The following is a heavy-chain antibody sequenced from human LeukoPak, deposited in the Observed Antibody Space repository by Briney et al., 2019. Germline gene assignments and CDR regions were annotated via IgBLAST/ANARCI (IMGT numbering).Heavy chain of an antibody. V-gene: IGHV3-74*01. Sequence: GGSLRLSCAASGFTFSSYWMHWVRQAPGKGLVWVSRINTDGSGTSYADSVKGRFTISRDNAKNTLYLQMNSLRAEDTAVYYCARGGIAAARAFDIWGQGTMVTVSS. CDR2: INTDGSGT. CDR3: ARGGIAAARAFDI. CDR1: GFTFSSYW. D-gene: IGHD6-13*01. J-gene: IGHJ3*02.